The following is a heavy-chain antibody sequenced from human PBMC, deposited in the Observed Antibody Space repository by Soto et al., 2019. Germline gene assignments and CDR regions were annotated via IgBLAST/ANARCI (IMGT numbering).Heavy chain of an antibody. CDR2: ISGSGGST. V-gene: IGHV3-23*01. CDR1: GFTFSSYA. Sequence: GGSLRLSCAASGFTFSSYAMSWVRQAPGKGLEWVSAISGSGGSTYYADSVKGRFTISRDNSKNTLYLQMNSLRAEDTAVYYCAKSYCSSTSCYEVFWFDPWGQGTLVTVSS. CDR3: AKSYCSSTSCYEVFWFDP. J-gene: IGHJ5*02. D-gene: IGHD2-2*01.